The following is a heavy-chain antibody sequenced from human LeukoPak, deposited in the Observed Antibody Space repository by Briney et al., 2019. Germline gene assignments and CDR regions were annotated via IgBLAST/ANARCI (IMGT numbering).Heavy chain of an antibody. J-gene: IGHJ4*02. V-gene: IGHV1-24*01. D-gene: IGHD3-22*01. CDR1: GYTLTELS. CDR3: ATGSKGSYYYDSSTYDY. Sequence: GASVKVSCKVSGYTLTELSMHWVRQAPGKGLEWMGGFDPDDGETIYAQKFQGRVTMTEDTSTDTAYMELSSLRSEDTAVYYCATGSKGSYYYDSSTYDYWGQGTLVTVSS. CDR2: FDPDDGET.